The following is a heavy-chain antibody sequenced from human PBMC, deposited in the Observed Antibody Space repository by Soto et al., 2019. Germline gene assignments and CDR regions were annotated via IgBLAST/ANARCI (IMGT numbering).Heavy chain of an antibody. CDR1: GFTFSSYA. CDR2: ISYDGSNK. D-gene: IGHD5-12*01. J-gene: IGHJ3*02. CDR3: STAGYDDAFDI. V-gene: IGHV3-30-3*01. Sequence: QVQLVESGGGVVQPGRSLRLSCAASGFTFSSYAMHWVRQAPGKGLEWVAVISYDGSNKYYADSVKGRFTISRDNSKNTLYLQMNSLRAEDTAVYYCSTAGYDDAFDIWGQGTIVTVSS.